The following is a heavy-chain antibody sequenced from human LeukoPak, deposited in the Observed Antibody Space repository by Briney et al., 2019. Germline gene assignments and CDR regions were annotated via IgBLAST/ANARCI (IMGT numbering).Heavy chain of an antibody. CDR3: AQADSTGYFYFQH. CDR1: GDSVSSNSAA. Sequence: SQTLSLTCAISGDSVSSNSAAWNWIRQSPSRGLEWLGRTYYRSEWYNDYAVSVKSRININPDPSKNQFSLQLNSVTPEDTAVYYCAQADSTGYFYFQHWGQGTLVTVSS. CDR2: TYYRSEWYN. J-gene: IGHJ1*01. D-gene: IGHD3-22*01. V-gene: IGHV6-1*01.